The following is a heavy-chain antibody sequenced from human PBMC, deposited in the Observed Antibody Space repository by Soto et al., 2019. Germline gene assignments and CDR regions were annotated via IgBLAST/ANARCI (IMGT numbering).Heavy chain of an antibody. Sequence: EVPLVESGGGLVQPGRSLRLSCAASGFTFDDYAMHWVRQPPGKGLEWVSRISWNSRTIDYADSVKGRFTIPTDNAKNSLYLQMDSLRPEDTALYYCAKAGQRLVASYYCDFGLWGKGTTVTVSS. V-gene: IGHV3-9*01. CDR1: GFTFDDYA. J-gene: IGHJ6*03. CDR3: AKAGQRLVASYYCDFGL. D-gene: IGHD5-12*01. CDR2: ISWNSRTI.